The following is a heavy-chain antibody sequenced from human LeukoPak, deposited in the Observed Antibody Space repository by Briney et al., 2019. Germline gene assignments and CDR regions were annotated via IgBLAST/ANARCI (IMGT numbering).Heavy chain of an antibody. D-gene: IGHD2-2*01. CDR2: IYYSGST. CDR1: GGSISSYY. V-gene: IGHV4-59*01. CDR3: ARDARSDIVVVPAAAMGDYYYYYYMDV. J-gene: IGHJ6*03. Sequence: PSETLSLTCTVSGGSISSYYWSWLRQPPGKGLEWIGYIYYSGSTNYNPSLKSRVTISVDTSKNQFSLKLSSVTAADTAVYYCARDARSDIVVVPAAAMGDYYYYYYMDVWGKGTTVTVSS.